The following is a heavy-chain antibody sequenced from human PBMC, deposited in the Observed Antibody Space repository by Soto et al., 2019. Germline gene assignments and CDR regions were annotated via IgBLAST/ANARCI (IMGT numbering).Heavy chain of an antibody. J-gene: IGHJ4*02. Sequence: EVQLLESGGGLVQPGGSLRLSCAASGFTFNNYGMTWVRQAPGKGLEWVSAISGGGDTTSYADSVKGRFTVSRDGSKNTLYPQMSSLRAEDTALYYCAKGRCGSGSLTPRVDFWGQGTLVTVSS. V-gene: IGHV3-23*01. CDR1: GFTFNNYG. D-gene: IGHD3-10*01. CDR2: ISGGGDTT. CDR3: AKGRCGSGSLTPRVDF.